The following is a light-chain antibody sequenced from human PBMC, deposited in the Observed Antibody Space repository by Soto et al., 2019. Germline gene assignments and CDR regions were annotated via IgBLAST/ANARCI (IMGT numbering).Light chain of an antibody. CDR3: QQRSTWPPFT. Sequence: EIVLTQSPATLSLSPGERATLSCRASQSVSSYLAWYQQKPGQAPRLLIYDASNRATGIPARFSGSGSGTDFTLTSSSLEPEDFAVYYCQQRSTWPPFTFGPGTKVDI. CDR1: QSVSSY. J-gene: IGKJ3*01. CDR2: DAS. V-gene: IGKV3-11*01.